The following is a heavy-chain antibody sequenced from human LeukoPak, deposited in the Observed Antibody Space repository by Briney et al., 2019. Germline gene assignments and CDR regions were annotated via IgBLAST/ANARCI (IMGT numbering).Heavy chain of an antibody. V-gene: IGHV1-69*05. CDR1: GGTFSSYA. J-gene: IGHJ4*02. CDR3: ARGAGVVIAMDYFDY. Sequence: SVKVSCKASGGTFSSYAISWVRQAPGQGLEWMGGIIPSFGTANYAQKFQGRVTITTDESTSTAYMELSSLRSEDTAVYYCARGAGVVIAMDYFDYWGQGTLVTVSS. CDR2: IIPSFGTA. D-gene: IGHD2-21*01.